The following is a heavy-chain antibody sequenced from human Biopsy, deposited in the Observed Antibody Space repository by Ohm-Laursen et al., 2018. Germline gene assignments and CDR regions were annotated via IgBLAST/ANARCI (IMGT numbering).Heavy chain of an antibody. Sequence: TLSLTCSVSGASVKTSGYFWAWIRHRPGKGLEWFGYISYNERTRYNPSLTSRLAISFDTSNNRISLQLRSVSVADTAVYYSVRERETGTAEAWYFDLWGRGSPVTVPS. V-gene: IGHV4-31*03. CDR3: VRERETGTAEAWYFDL. CDR2: ISYNERT. CDR1: GASVKTSGYF. J-gene: IGHJ2*01. D-gene: IGHD3-9*01.